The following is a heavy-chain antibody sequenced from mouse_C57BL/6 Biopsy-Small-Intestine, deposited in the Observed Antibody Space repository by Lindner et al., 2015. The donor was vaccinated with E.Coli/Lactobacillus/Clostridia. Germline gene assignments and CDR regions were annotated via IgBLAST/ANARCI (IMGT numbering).Heavy chain of an antibody. Sequence: VQLQESGPELVKPGASVKISCKASGYAFSSSWMNWVKQRPGKGLEWIGRIYPGDGDTNYNGKFKGKATLTADKSSSTAYTQLSSLTSEDFAVYFCARSGNRYFDYWGQGTSLTVSS. V-gene: IGHV1-82*01. CDR3: ARSGNRYFDY. D-gene: IGHD2-1*01. CDR2: IYPGDGDT. J-gene: IGHJ2*03. CDR1: GYAFSSSW.